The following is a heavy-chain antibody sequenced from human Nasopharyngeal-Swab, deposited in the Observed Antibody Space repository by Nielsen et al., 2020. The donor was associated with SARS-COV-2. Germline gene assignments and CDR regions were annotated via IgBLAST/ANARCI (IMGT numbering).Heavy chain of an antibody. CDR2: IYSGGST. CDR1: GFIASSNY. D-gene: IGHD2-2*01. V-gene: IGHV3-53*01. Sequence: GSFLEPSWASCGFIASSNYMSWVRQAPGKVLEWVSVIYSGGSTYYADSVKGRFTISRDNSKNTLYLQMNSLRAEDTAVYYCARVPCSSTSCYVGGYGMDVWGQGTTVTVSS. CDR3: ARVPCSSTSCYVGGYGMDV. J-gene: IGHJ6*02.